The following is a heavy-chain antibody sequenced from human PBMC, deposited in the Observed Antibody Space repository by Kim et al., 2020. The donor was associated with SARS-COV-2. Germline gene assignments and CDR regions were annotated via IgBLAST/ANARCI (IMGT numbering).Heavy chain of an antibody. J-gene: IGHJ4*02. V-gene: IGHV3-21*01. D-gene: IGHD1-26*01. Sequence: YADAVKGRFTISRDNAKNSLYLQMNSLRAEDTAVYYCASDEVGATHLFDYWGQGTLVTVSS. CDR3: ASDEVGATHLFDY.